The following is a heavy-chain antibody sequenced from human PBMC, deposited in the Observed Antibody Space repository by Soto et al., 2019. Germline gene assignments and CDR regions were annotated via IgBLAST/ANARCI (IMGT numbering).Heavy chain of an antibody. J-gene: IGHJ4*02. Sequence: QITLMESGPTLVKPTQTLTLTCTFSGFSLSTSGVSVGWIRQPPGKALEWLALSYWDDDKPYSPSLKSRLTISKDTSKKHVTLTMTNLGPVDTAAYYCSHTVALTDFDSCGQGTLVTVSS. D-gene: IGHD5-12*01. CDR2: SYWDDDK. CDR3: SHTVALTDFDS. CDR1: GFSLSTSGVS. V-gene: IGHV2-5*02.